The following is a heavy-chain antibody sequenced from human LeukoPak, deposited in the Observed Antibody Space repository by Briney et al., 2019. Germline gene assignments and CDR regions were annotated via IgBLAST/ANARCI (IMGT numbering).Heavy chain of an antibody. CDR1: GFTFRSYT. CDR3: ARDYSSGWFGKGAY. J-gene: IGHJ4*02. D-gene: IGHD6-19*01. Sequence: GGSLRLSCSGSGFTFRSYTMAWVRQAPGKGLEWVSSIDGDGTLKYYADSLKGRFTISRDNANNSVYLQMNSLTAVDSGLYFCARDYSSGWFGKGAYWGQGTRVLVSS. V-gene: IGHV3-21*06. CDR2: IDGDGTLK.